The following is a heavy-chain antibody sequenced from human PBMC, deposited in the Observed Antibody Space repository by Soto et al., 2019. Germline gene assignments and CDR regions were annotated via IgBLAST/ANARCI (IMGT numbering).Heavy chain of an antibody. J-gene: IGHJ4*02. V-gene: IGHV1-8*01. CDR2: MNPNSGNT. CDR1: GYTFINYD. D-gene: IGHD2-15*01. CDR3: ARGRGAIGYCSGGSCYTDY. Sequence: QVQLVQSGAGVKKPGASVKVSCKASGYTFINYDINWVRQATGQGLEWMGWMNPNSGNTGYAQKFQGRVTMTRNTSITTDYMERSSLRSEDTAVYYCARGRGAIGYCSGGSCYTDYWGQGTLVTVSS.